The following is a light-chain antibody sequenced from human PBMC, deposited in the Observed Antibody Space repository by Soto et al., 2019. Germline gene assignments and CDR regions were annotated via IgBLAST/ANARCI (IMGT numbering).Light chain of an antibody. CDR3: QQYDTSAT. V-gene: IGKV3-20*01. CDR2: GAS. CDR1: RSVSASY. Sequence: EIVMTQSPATLSLSPGERPTLSCRASRSVSASYLAWYQQKPGQAPRLLIYGASSRASGFPDRFSGSGSGTDFTLTISRLEPEDSAVYYCQQYDTSATFGQGTKLEI. J-gene: IGKJ2*01.